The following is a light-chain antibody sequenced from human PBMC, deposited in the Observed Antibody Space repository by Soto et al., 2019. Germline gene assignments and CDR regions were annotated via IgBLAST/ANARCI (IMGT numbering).Light chain of an antibody. CDR2: RND. CDR1: SSNIGTNT. Sequence: QSVLTQPPSASGTPGQRVTISCSGSSSNIGTNTVNWYQQLPGTAPKLLIYRNDLRPSGVPARFSGSKSGTSTSLAISGLQSEDEADYYCSAWDDGLNGVVFGGGTKLTVL. V-gene: IGLV1-44*01. CDR3: SAWDDGLNGVV. J-gene: IGLJ2*01.